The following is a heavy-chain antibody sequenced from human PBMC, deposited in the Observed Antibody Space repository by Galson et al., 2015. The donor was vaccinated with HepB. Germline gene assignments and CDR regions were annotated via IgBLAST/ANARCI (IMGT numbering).Heavy chain of an antibody. CDR2: ISYDGSNK. D-gene: IGHD3-10*01. CDR1: GFTFSSYA. CDR3: ARAESYYGSGSFIDY. J-gene: IGHJ4*02. V-gene: IGHV3-30*04. Sequence: SLRLSCAASGFTFSSYAMHWVRQAPGKGLEWVAVISYDGSNKYYADSVKGRFTTSRDNSKNTLYLQMNSLRAEDTAVYYCARAESYYGSGSFIDYWGQGTLVTVSS.